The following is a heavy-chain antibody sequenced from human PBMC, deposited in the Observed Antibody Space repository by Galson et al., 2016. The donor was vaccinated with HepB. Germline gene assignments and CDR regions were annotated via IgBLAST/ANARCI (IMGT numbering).Heavy chain of an antibody. CDR3: AKEVSPYRTTSREPFFDY. V-gene: IGHV3-23*01. CDR2: VRDNGGAT. CDR1: GFIYSNYG. Sequence: SLRLSCAASGFIYSNYGMSWVRQGPGKALEWVATVRDNGGATHYADSVKGRFTISRDNSKDTLSLQMDSLRAEDTAVYYCAKEVSPYRTTSREPFFDYWGQGTLVTVSS. D-gene: IGHD1-1*01. J-gene: IGHJ4*02.